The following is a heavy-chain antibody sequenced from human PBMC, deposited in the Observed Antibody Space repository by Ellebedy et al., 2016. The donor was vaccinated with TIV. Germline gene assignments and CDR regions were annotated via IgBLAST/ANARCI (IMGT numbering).Heavy chain of an antibody. V-gene: IGHV3-21*04. Sequence: GESLKISCAASGFTFSSYSMNWVRQAPGKGLEWVSSISSSSSYIYYADSVKGRFTISRDNSKNTVYLQMNRLRAEDTAVYYCARDDRLAAAGPQGYYYYGMDVWGQGTTVTVSS. J-gene: IGHJ6*02. D-gene: IGHD6-13*01. CDR2: ISSSSSYI. CDR3: ARDDRLAAAGPQGYYYYGMDV. CDR1: GFTFSSYS.